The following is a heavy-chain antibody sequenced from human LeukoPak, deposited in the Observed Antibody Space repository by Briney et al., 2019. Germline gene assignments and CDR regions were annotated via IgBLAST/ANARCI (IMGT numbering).Heavy chain of an antibody. V-gene: IGHV1-69*04. D-gene: IGHD5-12*01. CDR1: GGTFSSYA. CDR3: ARVVGGWLRSSLASQFDP. Sequence: SVKVSCKASGGTFSSYAISWVRQAPGQGLEWMGRIIPILGIANYAQKFQGRVTITTDESTSTAYMELSSLRSEDTAVYYCARVVGGWLRSSLASQFDPWGQGTLVTVSS. J-gene: IGHJ5*02. CDR2: IIPILGIA.